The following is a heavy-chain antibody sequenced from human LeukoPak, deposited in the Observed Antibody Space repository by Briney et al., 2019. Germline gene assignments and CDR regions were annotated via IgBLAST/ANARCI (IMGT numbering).Heavy chain of an antibody. Sequence: KPGGSLRFSCAAPGFTFSNAWMSWVRQAPGKGLEWVGRIKSKTDGGTTDDAAPVKGRFTISRDDSKNTLYLQMHSLKTEDTAVYYCATVKGGSSPWGYWGQGTLVTVSS. CDR3: ATVKGGSSPWGY. D-gene: IGHD1-26*01. CDR1: GFTFSNAW. CDR2: IKSKTDGGTT. J-gene: IGHJ4*02. V-gene: IGHV3-15*01.